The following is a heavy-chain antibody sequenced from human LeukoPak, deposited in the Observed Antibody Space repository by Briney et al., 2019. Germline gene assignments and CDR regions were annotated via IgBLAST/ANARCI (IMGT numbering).Heavy chain of an antibody. V-gene: IGHV4-61*02. D-gene: IGHD3-16*01. Sequence: PSETLSLTCTVSGGSISSGSYYWSWIRQPAGKGLEWIGRIYTSGSTNYNPSLKSRVTISVDTSKNQFSLKLSSVTAADTAVYYCARAPCWGNSHFDYWGQGTLVTVSS. J-gene: IGHJ4*02. CDR3: ARAPCWGNSHFDY. CDR1: GGSISSGSYY. CDR2: IYTSGST.